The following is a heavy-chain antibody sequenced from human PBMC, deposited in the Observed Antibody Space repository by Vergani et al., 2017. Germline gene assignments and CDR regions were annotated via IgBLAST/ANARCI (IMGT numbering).Heavy chain of an antibody. Sequence: QVQLQESGPGLVKPSETLSLTCTVSGGSISSHYWSWIRQPPGKGLEWIGYIYYSGSTNYNPSLKSRVTISVDKSKNQFSLKLSSVTAADTAVYYCASSSPYYYGSGSYPYWGQGTLVTVSS. V-gene: IGHV4-59*11. D-gene: IGHD3-10*01. CDR3: ASSSPYYYGSGSYPY. J-gene: IGHJ4*02. CDR1: GGSISSHY. CDR2: IYYSGST.